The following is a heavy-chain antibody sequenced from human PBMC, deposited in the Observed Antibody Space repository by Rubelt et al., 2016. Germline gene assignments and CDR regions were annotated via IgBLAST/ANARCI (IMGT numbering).Heavy chain of an antibody. CDR3: ARQVADFWSGPNREGWFDP. CDR2: IYYSGST. D-gene: IGHD3-3*01. Sequence: QLQLQESGPGLVKPSETLSLTCTVSGGSISSSSYYWGWIRQPPGKGLEWIGSIYYSGSTYYNPSLSGRCPLSVETSKNHFSLKLSSVTAADTAVYYCARQVADFWSGPNREGWFDPWGQGTLVTVSS. J-gene: IGHJ5*02. V-gene: IGHV4-39*01. CDR1: GGSISSSSYY.